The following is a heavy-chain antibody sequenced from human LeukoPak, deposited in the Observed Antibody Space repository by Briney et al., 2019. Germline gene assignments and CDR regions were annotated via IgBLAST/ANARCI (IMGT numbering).Heavy chain of an antibody. CDR3: AKGRTYYYDSSDAFDI. V-gene: IGHV3-30*18. CDR1: GFTFSSYG. D-gene: IGHD3-22*01. J-gene: IGHJ3*02. Sequence: GGSLRLSCVASGFTFSSYGMHWVRQAPGKGLEWVAVISYDGSNKYYADSVKGRFTISRDHSKNTLYLQMNSLRAEDTAVYYCAKGRTYYYDSSDAFDIWGQGTMVTVSS. CDR2: ISYDGSNK.